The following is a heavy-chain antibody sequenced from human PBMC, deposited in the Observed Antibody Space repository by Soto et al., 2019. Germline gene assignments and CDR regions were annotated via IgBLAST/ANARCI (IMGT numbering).Heavy chain of an antibody. CDR2: IKEDGSQK. V-gene: IGHV3-7*01. J-gene: IGHJ4*02. Sequence: EVQLVESGGGLVQSGGSLRLSCAVYGFSFTDFWMSWVRQAPGEGLEWVATIKEDGSQKSYVDSVKGRFTISRDNPKNFLYLQMDSLRVEDTAVYYCARKHSGLDYWCQGTLVTVSS. CDR1: GFSFTDFW. D-gene: IGHD5-12*01. CDR3: ARKHSGLDY.